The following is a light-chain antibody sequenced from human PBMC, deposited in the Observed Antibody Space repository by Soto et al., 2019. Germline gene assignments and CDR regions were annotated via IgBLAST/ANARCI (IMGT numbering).Light chain of an antibody. J-gene: IGLJ2*01. V-gene: IGLV1-40*01. CDR1: SSNIGAGYD. CDR2: GNS. CDR3: QPLHSSLRGSV. Sequence: QSVLTQPPSVSGAPGQRVTISCTGSSSNIGAGYDVHWYQQLPGTAPKLLIYGNSNRPSGVPDRFSGSKSGTSASLAITGPRAEGGGDYYCQPLHSSLRGSVFGGGTQLTV.